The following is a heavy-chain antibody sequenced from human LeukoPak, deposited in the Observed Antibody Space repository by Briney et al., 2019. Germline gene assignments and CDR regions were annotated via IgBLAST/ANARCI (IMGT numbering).Heavy chain of an antibody. V-gene: IGHV3-53*01. CDR1: GFTVSGNY. CDR2: IYANGNT. J-gene: IGHJ5*02. Sequence: GGSLRLSCVVSGFTVSGNYITWVRQAPGKGLEWVSVIYANGNTYYADSMQGRLTISRDKSKNTVFLQMNSLRAEDTAMYYCARVGEGELGNWFDPWGQGTLVTVSS. D-gene: IGHD3-10*01. CDR3: ARVGEGELGNWFDP.